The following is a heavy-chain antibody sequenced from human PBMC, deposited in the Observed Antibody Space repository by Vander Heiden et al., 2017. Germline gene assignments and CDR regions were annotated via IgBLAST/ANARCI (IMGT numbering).Heavy chain of an antibody. V-gene: IGHV3-23*01. CDR3: AKRGGYYYDSSGPDY. Sequence: EVQLLESGGGLVQPGGSLRLSCSASGFPFNSYAMSWVRKAPGKGLEWVSAISGSGGSTYYADSVKGRYTISRDNSKNTLYLQMNSLRAEDTAVYYCAKRGGYYYDSSGPDYWGQGTLVNVSS. D-gene: IGHD3-22*01. CDR1: GFPFNSYA. CDR2: ISGSGGST. J-gene: IGHJ4*02.